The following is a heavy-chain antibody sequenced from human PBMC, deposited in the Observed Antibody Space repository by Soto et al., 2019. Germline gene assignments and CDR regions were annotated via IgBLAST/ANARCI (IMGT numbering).Heavy chain of an antibody. CDR2: MNPNSGNT. CDR3: AKGLGSATILKLYYFYLLDV. CDR1: GYTFTNYD. D-gene: IGHD5-12*01. J-gene: IGHJ6*02. Sequence: ASVKVSCKTSGYTFTNYDINWVRQAPGQGLEWMGWMNPNSGNTGYAQKFKARVTMTRNTSISTAYMELSSLRSDDTAVYYCAKGLGSATILKLYYFYLLDVWGQGTTVTVS. V-gene: IGHV1-8*01.